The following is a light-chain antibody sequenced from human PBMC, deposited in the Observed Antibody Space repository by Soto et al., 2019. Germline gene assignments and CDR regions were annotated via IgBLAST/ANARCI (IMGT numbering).Light chain of an antibody. CDR3: SSYTTSNTLV. V-gene: IGLV2-14*03. J-gene: IGLJ2*01. CDR2: DVS. CDR1: SGDVGSYNY. Sequence: QSALTQPASLSGSPGQSITISCTGTSGDVGSYNYVSWYQQHPGKAPKLMIHDVSDRPSGVSNRFSGSKSGNTASLTISGLQAEDEAHYYCSSYTTSNTLVFGGGTKVTVL.